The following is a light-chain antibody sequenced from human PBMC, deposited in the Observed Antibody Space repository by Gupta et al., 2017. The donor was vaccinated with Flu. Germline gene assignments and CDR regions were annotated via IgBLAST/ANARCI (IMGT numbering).Light chain of an antibody. Sequence: VATGQTANITCAGEKVGDKYVCWYRKKPGQSLVLVMYQDRKRPSGIPERYSGSNSANTATLTISGTQAMDEADYYCQVWHSATVFGTGTKVTVL. CDR2: QDR. CDR3: QVWHSATV. J-gene: IGLJ1*01. CDR1: KVGDKY. V-gene: IGLV3-1*01.